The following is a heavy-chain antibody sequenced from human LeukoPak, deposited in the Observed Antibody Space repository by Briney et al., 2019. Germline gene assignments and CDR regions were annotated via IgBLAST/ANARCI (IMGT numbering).Heavy chain of an antibody. D-gene: IGHD3-22*01. CDR3: ARSLRRSYHYSTGLDH. J-gene: IGHJ5*02. Sequence: PGGSLRLSCATSGFTLSFYWMTWVRQAPGRGLEWVGNINLDGSEKSYVDSVKGRFTISRDNAQNSLYLEMNSLRVEDTGVYYCARSLRRSYHYSTGLDHWGRRTLVTVSS. CDR1: GFTLSFYW. CDR2: INLDGSEK. V-gene: IGHV3-7*01.